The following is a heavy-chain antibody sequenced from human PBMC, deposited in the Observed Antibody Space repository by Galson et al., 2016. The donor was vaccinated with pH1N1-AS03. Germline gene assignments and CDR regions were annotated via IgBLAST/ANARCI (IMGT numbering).Heavy chain of an antibody. J-gene: IGHJ5*02. V-gene: IGHV1-18*04. CDR1: GYTFPNFG. Sequence: SVKVSCKASGYTFPNFGMSWVRQAPGQGLEWMGWISPYNGNTQYAQRLEGRVTMTTDTSTNTVYLELRSLTYDDTAVYYCARAAPFGPWGHGTLVIVSS. CDR2: ISPYNGNT. CDR3: ARAAPFGP. D-gene: IGHD2-15*01.